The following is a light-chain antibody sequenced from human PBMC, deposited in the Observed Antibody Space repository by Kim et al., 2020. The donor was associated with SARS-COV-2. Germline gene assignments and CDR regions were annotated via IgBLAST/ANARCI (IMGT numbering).Light chain of an antibody. V-gene: IGKV3D-15*01. CDR1: QNVNRN. J-gene: IGKJ2*01. CDR3: QKYSEWYT. Sequence: EIVMTQSPATLSVSPGERATLSCRASQNVNRNLAWYQQKPGQVPRLLIYGASTRTSGTPARFSGSGSGTEFTLTISDVKSEDLALYYCQKYSEWYTFGQGTKLEI. CDR2: GAS.